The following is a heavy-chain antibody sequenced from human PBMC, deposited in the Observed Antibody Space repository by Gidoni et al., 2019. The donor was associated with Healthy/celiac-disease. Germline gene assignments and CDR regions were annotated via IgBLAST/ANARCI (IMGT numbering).Heavy chain of an antibody. CDR1: GGSISSYY. D-gene: IGHD2-21*01. Sequence: QVQLQESGPGLVKPSETLSLTCTVPGGSISSYYWSWIRQPPGKGLEWIGYIYYSGSTNYNPSLKSRVTISVDTSKNQFSLKLSSVTAADTAVYYCAAIRRVWFDPWGQGTLVTVYS. J-gene: IGHJ5*02. CDR2: IYYSGST. V-gene: IGHV4-59*08. CDR3: AAIRRVWFDP.